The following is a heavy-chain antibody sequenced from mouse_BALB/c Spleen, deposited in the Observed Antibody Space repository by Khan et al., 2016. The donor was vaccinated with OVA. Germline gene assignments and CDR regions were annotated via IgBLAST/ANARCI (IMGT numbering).Heavy chain of an antibody. J-gene: IGHJ3*01. D-gene: IGHD2-10*01. CDR3: TSPAYYGNPWFAY. CDR2: ISSTGSYT. Sequence: EVMLVESGGGLVKPGGSLKLSCEVSGFAFNSYDMSWVRQTPEKRLEWVATISSTGSYTYYPDSVKGRFTISRDTARNTLYLQMSSLRSEDTALYYCTSPAYYGNPWFAYWGQGTLVTVSA. CDR1: GFAFNSYD. V-gene: IGHV5-9*02.